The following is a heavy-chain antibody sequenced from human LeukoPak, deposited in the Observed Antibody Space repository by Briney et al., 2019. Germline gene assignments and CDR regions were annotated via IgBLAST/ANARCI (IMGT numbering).Heavy chain of an antibody. V-gene: IGHV6-1*01. Sequence: SQTLSLTCAISGDSVSSNSAALDWIRQCPSTSLEGVGRTYYRSKWYNDYAVSVKSRITINPDTSKNQFSLQLNSVTPEDTAVYYCAMMTYSSGLFDPWGQGTLVTVSS. CDR3: AMMTYSSGLFDP. D-gene: IGHD6-19*01. CDR2: TYYRSKWYN. J-gene: IGHJ5*02. CDR1: GDSVSSNSAA.